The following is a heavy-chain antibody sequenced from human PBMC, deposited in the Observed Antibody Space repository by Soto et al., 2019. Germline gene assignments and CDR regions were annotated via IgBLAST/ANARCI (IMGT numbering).Heavy chain of an antibody. Sequence: PGESLKISCKGSGYSFSFYWIAWVRQMPGKGLEWMGIIYPGDSDTRYSPSFQGQVTISAGKSTSTAYLQWNTLKASDTAMYYCARVLRYFDWYFDYWGQGTLVTVSS. CDR2: IYPGDSDT. V-gene: IGHV5-51*01. CDR1: GYSFSFYW. CDR3: ARVLRYFDWYFDY. D-gene: IGHD3-9*01. J-gene: IGHJ4*02.